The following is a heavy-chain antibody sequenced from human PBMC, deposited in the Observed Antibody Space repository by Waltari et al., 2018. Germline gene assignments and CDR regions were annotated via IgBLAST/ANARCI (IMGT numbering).Heavy chain of an antibody. J-gene: IGHJ4*02. CDR1: GYTFTSYG. CDR3: ARTYCSGGSCYLEEYFDY. D-gene: IGHD2-15*01. Sequence: QVQLVQSGAEVKKPGASVKVSCKASGYTFTSYGISWVRQAPGQGLEWMGWISAYNGNTNYAQKLQGRVTMTTDTSTSTAYMELRSLRSDDTAVYYCARTYCSGGSCYLEEYFDYWGQGTLVTVSS. V-gene: IGHV1-18*01. CDR2: ISAYNGNT.